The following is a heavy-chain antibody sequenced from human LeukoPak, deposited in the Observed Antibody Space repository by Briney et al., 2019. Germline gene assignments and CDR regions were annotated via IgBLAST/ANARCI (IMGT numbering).Heavy chain of an antibody. Sequence: GGSLRLSCAASGFTLGDYDMHWVRQATGKGLEWVSAIRSIGDRFYSGSVKGRFTISRENAKNTLYLEMNSLRVGDTAVYYCARLYSSGRYANAFDIWGQGTVVTVSS. CDR3: ARLYSSGRYANAFDI. D-gene: IGHD6-19*01. CDR1: GFTLGDYD. V-gene: IGHV3-13*01. CDR2: IRSIGDR. J-gene: IGHJ3*02.